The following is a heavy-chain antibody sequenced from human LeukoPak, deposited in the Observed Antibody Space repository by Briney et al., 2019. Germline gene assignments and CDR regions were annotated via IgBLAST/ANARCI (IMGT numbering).Heavy chain of an antibody. Sequence: ASVKVSCKASGYTFTGYYMHWVRQAPGQGLEWMGWINPNSGGTNYAQKFQGRVTMTRDTSISTAYMALSRLRSDDTAVYYCAREGSSWPRSFDYWGQGTLVTVSS. D-gene: IGHD6-13*01. CDR3: AREGSSWPRSFDY. J-gene: IGHJ4*02. CDR2: INPNSGGT. V-gene: IGHV1-2*02. CDR1: GYTFTGYY.